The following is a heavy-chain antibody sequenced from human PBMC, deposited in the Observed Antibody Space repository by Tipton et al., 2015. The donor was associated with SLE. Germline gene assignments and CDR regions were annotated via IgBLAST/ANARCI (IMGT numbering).Heavy chain of an antibody. V-gene: IGHV4-39*01. J-gene: IGHJ4*02. CDR1: GGSISSSSYY. CDR2: IYYSGST. Sequence: TLSLTCTVSGGSISSSSYYWGWIRQPPGKGLEWIGSIYYSGSTYYNPSLKSRVTISVDTSKNQFSLKLSSVTAADTAVYYCARQMGPGYFDYWGQGTLVTVSS. D-gene: IGHD5-24*01. CDR3: ARQMGPGYFDY.